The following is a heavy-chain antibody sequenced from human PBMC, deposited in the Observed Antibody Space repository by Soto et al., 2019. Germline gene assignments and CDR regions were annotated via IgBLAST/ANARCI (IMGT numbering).Heavy chain of an antibody. CDR3: AQDNARLQLGGSYYYVLDV. CDR1: GGTFSSSA. Sequence: QVQLVQSGAEMKEPGSSVKVSCKTSGGTFSSSAISWLRQAPGQGLEWMGGIIPLFRTPDYAQKFQGRVTIAADEATGTAYMELSSLTSADTAVYYCAQDNARLQLGGSYYYVLDVWGQGTTITVPS. V-gene: IGHV1-69*12. CDR2: IIPLFRTP. J-gene: IGHJ6*02. D-gene: IGHD4-4*01.